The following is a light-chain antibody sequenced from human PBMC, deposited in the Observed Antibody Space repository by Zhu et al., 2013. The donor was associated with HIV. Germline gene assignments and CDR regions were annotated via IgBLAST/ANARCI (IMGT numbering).Light chain of an antibody. J-gene: IGKJ1*01. V-gene: IGKV3-20*01. CDR1: QHVSSSY. Sequence: EIVLTQSPGTLSLSPGERATLFCRASQHVSSSYLAWYQHKPGQAPRLLIYYASHRAAGIPDRFSGSGSGTDFTLTISRLEPEDSAVYYCQQYGNSPWAFGQGYHGGNQT. CDR3: QQYGNSPWA. CDR2: YAS.